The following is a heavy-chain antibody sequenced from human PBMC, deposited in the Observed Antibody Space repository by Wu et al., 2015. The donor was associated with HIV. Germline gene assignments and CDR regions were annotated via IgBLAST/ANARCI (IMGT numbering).Heavy chain of an antibody. CDR2: IIPMYGTT. J-gene: IGHJ6*03. Sequence: QVQLVQSGAEVKKPGSSVKVSCKASGGTFSSYAISWVRQAPGQGLEWMGRIIPMYGTTNYAQKFQGRFTITADESTSTAYMDLSSLRSEDTAVYYCARSGSSWGTTYYYYMDVWGKGTTVTVSS. CDR1: GGTFSSYA. D-gene: IGHD6-6*01. CDR3: ARSGSSWGTTYYYYMDV. V-gene: IGHV1-69*15.